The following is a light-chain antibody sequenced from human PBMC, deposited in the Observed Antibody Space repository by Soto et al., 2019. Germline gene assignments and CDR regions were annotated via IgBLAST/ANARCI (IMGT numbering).Light chain of an antibody. V-gene: IGLV2-14*03. Sequence: QSVLTQPASVFGSPGQSITISCTGTSSDVGGFNYVSWYQQHPGKAPKLMIYDVTNRPSGVSYRFSGSKSGNTASLTISGLQAEDEADYYCNSYTGSSTYVFGTGTKVTVL. CDR1: SSDVGGFNY. CDR2: DVT. J-gene: IGLJ1*01. CDR3: NSYTGSSTYV.